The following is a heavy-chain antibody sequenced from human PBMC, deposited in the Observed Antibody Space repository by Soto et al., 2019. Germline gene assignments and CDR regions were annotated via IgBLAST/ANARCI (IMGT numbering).Heavy chain of an antibody. Sequence: QVQLVQSGAEVKKPGSSVKVSCKTSGVSFNNNGIGWVRQAPGHGLEWMGGVSPPFRTSNYARKFQGRISITADASTGTVNMELSSLTSEDTAKHYCARVLYYGSGSYSPYGMDVWGQGTTVTVSS. CDR2: VSPPFRTS. D-gene: IGHD3-10*01. V-gene: IGHV1-69*01. CDR3: ARVLYYGSGSYSPYGMDV. CDR1: GVSFNNNG. J-gene: IGHJ6*02.